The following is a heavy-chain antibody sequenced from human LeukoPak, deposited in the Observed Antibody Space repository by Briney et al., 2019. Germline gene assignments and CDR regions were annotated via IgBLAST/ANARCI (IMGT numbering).Heavy chain of an antibody. J-gene: IGHJ3*02. Sequence: SETLSLTCTVSGGSISSYYWSWIRQPPGKGLEWIGYIYYSGSTNYNPSLKSRVTISVDTSKNQFSLKLSSVTAADTAVYYCMGSYAFDIWGQGTMVTVSS. D-gene: IGHD3-16*01. CDR2: IYYSGST. CDR1: GGSISSYY. CDR3: MGSYAFDI. V-gene: IGHV4-59*08.